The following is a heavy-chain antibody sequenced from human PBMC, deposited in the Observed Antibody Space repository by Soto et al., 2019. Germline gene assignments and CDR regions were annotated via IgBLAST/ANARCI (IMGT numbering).Heavy chain of an antibody. V-gene: IGHV3-30*18. D-gene: IGHD6-13*01. CDR3: AKDLRRQQLAEAKSYGYYYYGMDV. J-gene: IGHJ6*02. CDR1: GFTFSSYG. Sequence: GGSLRLSCAASGFTFSSYGMHWVRQAPGKGLEWVAVISYDGSNKYYADSVKGRFTISRDNSKNTLYLQMNSLRAEDTAVYYCAKDLRRQQLAEAKSYGYYYYGMDVWGQGTTVTVSS. CDR2: ISYDGSNK.